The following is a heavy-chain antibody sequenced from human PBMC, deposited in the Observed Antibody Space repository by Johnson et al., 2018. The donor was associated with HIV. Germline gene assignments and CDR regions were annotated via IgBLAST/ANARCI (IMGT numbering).Heavy chain of an antibody. Sequence: VQLVESGGGLVQPGGSLRLSCAASGLTVSGNYMTWVRQAPGKGLEWVSVIFSGGSTYYAGSVHGRFTISRDNSKNTLYLPMNSLRAEDNAVYYCAKVSSQSISWYYAFDIWGQGTMVTVSS. J-gene: IGHJ3*02. V-gene: IGHV3-66*01. CDR3: AKVSSQSISWYYAFDI. D-gene: IGHD6-13*01. CDR2: IFSGGST. CDR1: GLTVSGNY.